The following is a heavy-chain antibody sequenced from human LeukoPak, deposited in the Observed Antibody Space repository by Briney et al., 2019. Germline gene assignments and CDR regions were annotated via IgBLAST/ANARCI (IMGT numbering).Heavy chain of an antibody. V-gene: IGHV3-64D*06. CDR3: VKGPSSPIKTPTSTGWFDP. CDR1: GFTFSSYA. CDR2: ISSNGGNT. J-gene: IGHJ5*02. D-gene: IGHD2/OR15-2a*01. Sequence: GGSLRLSCSASGFTFSSYAMNWVRQAPGKGLQYVSAISSNGGNTYYADSVKGRFTTSRDNSKNTLYLQMSSLRAEDTAVYYCVKGPSSPIKTPTSTGWFDPWGQGTLVTVSS.